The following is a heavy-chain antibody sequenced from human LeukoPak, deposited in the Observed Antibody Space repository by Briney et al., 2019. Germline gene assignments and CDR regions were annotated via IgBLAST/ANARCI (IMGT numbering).Heavy chain of an antibody. Sequence: AGGSLRLSCAASGFTFSTYGMHWVRRAPGKGLEWVAFIQSDGSNKYYADSVRGRFTIYRDNSKNALYLQMNSLRAEDMALFYCAKDRWTGFSAIDSWGQGTLVTVSS. CDR2: IQSDGSNK. CDR1: GFTFSTYG. J-gene: IGHJ4*02. CDR3: AKDRWTGFSAIDS. D-gene: IGHD3/OR15-3a*01. V-gene: IGHV3-30*02.